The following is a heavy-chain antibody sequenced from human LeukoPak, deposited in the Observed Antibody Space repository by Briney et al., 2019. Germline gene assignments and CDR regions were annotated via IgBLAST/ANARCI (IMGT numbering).Heavy chain of an antibody. CDR1: GFTFSSYS. CDR3: ASESASSGYSHTHY. V-gene: IGHV3-21*01. Sequence: GGSLRLSCAASGFTFSSYSMNWVRQAPGKGLEWVSSISSSSSYIYYADSVKGRFTISRDNAKNSLYLQMNILRAEDTAVYYCASESASSGYSHTHYWGQGTLVTVSS. D-gene: IGHD3-22*01. CDR2: ISSSSSYI. J-gene: IGHJ4*02.